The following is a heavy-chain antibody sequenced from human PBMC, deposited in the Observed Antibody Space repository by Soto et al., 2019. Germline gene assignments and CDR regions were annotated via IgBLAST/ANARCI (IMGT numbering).Heavy chain of an antibody. CDR3: ARGRDAASKFHSPHGMDV. D-gene: IGHD2-15*01. V-gene: IGHV1-2*02. CDR1: GYNLGAYY. J-gene: IGHJ6*02. Sequence: ASVKVSCKASGYNLGAYYTSWVRQAPGRGREWVGLMDPITGGTAYEERVRGRVTMTMDTAINTAYMELRRLRSDDPDIYFCARGRDAASKFHSPHGMDVWGQGTTVTVSS. CDR2: MDPITGGT.